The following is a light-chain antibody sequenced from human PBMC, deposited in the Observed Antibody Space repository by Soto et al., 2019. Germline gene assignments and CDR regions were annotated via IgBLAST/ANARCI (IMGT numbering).Light chain of an antibody. CDR1: QGIRND. CDR3: QQSYSTPVT. Sequence: DIQMTQSPSSLSASVGDRVTITCRASQGIRNDLSWYQQKPGEAPKRLIYAASSLQSGVPSRFSGSGSGTDFTLTISSLQPEDFATYYCQQSYSTPVTFGQGTKVDIK. V-gene: IGKV1-39*01. CDR2: AAS. J-gene: IGKJ1*01.